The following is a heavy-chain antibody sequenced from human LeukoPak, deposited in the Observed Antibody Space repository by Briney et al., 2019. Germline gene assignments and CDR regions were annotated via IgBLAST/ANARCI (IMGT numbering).Heavy chain of an antibody. CDR3: ARPYSGSYGDFDY. CDR2: INPNSGDT. CDR1: GYTFTGYY. J-gene: IGHJ4*02. V-gene: IGHV1-2*02. D-gene: IGHD1-26*01. Sequence: GASVKVSCKASGYTFTGYYMHWVRQAPGQGLEWMGWINPNSGDTNYAQKFQGRVTMTRDTSISTAYMELSRLRSDDTAVYYCARPYSGSYGDFDYWGQGTLVTVSS.